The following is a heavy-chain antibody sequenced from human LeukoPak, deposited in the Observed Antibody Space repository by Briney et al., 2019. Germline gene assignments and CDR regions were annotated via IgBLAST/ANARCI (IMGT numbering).Heavy chain of an antibody. CDR2: MNPNSGNT. J-gene: IGHJ4*02. CDR1: GYTFTSCD. CDR3: ARVDCSSTSCYDGY. D-gene: IGHD2-2*01. Sequence: ASVKVSCKASGYTFTSCDINWVRQATGRGLEWMGWMNPNSGNTGYAQKFQGRVTMTRNTSISTAYMELSSLRSEDTAVYYCARVDCSSTSCYDGYWGQGTLVTVSS. V-gene: IGHV1-8*01.